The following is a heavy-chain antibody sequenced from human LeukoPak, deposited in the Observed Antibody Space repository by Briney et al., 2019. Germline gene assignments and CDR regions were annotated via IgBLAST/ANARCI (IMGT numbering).Heavy chain of an antibody. CDR3: ARGAKDFLWFGELFDYFDY. Sequence: ASVNVSCKASGYTFTSYAMHWVRQAPGQRLEWMGWINAGNGNTKYSQKFQGRVTITRDTSASTAYMELSSLRSEDTAVYYCARGAKDFLWFGELFDYFDYWGQGTLVTVSS. V-gene: IGHV1-3*01. CDR2: INAGNGNT. J-gene: IGHJ4*02. D-gene: IGHD3-10*01. CDR1: GYTFTSYA.